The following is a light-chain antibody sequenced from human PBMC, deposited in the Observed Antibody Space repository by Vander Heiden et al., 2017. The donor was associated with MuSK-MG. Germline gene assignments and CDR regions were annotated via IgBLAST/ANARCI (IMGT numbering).Light chain of an antibody. CDR1: RPISNDF. Sequence: EFVLTQSPGTLSLSPGERATLPCKTSRPISNDFLAWYQQKPGQPPRLLIYRASTRATGVPDRFSGSGSGTDFTLTISTLEPEDVGVYYCQQHGGPPITFGQGTRLDMK. CDR3: QQHGGPPIT. CDR2: RAS. J-gene: IGKJ5*01. V-gene: IGKV3-20*01.